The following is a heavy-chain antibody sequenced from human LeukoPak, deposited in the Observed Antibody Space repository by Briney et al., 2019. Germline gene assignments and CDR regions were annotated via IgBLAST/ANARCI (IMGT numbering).Heavy chain of an antibody. J-gene: IGHJ6*03. CDR2: ISSSSSYT. D-gene: IGHD5-12*01. CDR3: ARVSGYVYMDV. V-gene: IGHV3-21*01. CDR1: GFTFSSYS. Sequence: GGSLRLSCAASGFTFSSYSMNWVRQAPGKGLEWVSSISSSSSYTYYADSVKGRFTISRDNAKNSLYLQMNSLRAEDTAVYYCARVSGYVYMDVWGKGTTVTISS.